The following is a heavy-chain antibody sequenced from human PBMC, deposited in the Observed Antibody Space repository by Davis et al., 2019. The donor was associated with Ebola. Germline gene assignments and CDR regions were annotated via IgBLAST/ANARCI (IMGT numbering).Heavy chain of an antibody. CDR2: IKSKTDGGTT. CDR3: TTDSPQLVVVAAILYEDYYYGMDV. V-gene: IGHV3-15*01. Sequence: GGSLRLSCAASGFTFSNAWMSWVRQAPGKGLEWVGRIKSKTDGGTTDYAAPVKGSFTISRDDSKNTLYLQMNSLKTEDTAVYYCTTDSPQLVVVAAILYEDYYYGMDVWGQGTTVTVSS. J-gene: IGHJ6*02. CDR1: GFTFSNAW. D-gene: IGHD2-15*01.